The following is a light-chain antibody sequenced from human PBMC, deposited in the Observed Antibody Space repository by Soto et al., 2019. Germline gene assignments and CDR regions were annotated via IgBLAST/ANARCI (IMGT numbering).Light chain of an antibody. CDR2: EVN. CDR1: SSDIGNYNF. CDR3: SSYAYGSTLGV. J-gene: IGLJ3*02. Sequence: QSVPTQPASVSGSPGQSITISCTGTSSDIGNYNFVSWFQQHPDKAPKLMIYEVNKRPSGVSNRFSGSKSGNTASLTISGLQPEDEADYYCSSYAYGSTLGVFGGGTKVTVL. V-gene: IGLV2-23*02.